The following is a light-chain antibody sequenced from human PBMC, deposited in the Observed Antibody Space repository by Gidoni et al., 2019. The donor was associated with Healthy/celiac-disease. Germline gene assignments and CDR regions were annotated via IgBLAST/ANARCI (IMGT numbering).Light chain of an antibody. V-gene: IGKV1-39*01. J-gene: IGKJ2*02. CDR3: QQSYSTLGT. CDR1: QSISSY. CDR2: AAS. Sequence: DIHMTQSLSSLSASVGDRVTITCRSSQSISSYLNWYQQKPGKAPKLLIYAASSLQSGVPSRFSGSGSGTDFTLTISSLQPEDFATYYCQQSYSTLGTFGQGTKLEIK.